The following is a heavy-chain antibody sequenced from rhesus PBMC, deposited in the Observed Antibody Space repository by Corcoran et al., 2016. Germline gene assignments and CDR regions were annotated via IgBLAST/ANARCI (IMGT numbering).Heavy chain of an antibody. Sequence: QLQLQESGPGLVKPSETLSLTCAVSGGSISSNYWSWIRQPPGKGLEWIGRVSGSGGSTDYNPSLKNRFTISIDTSKNQFSLKLSSVTTADTAVYYCARPYSSWTDDAFDFWGQGLRVTVSS. D-gene: IGHD6-13*01. CDR3: ARPYSSWTDDAFDF. V-gene: IGHV4-173*01. J-gene: IGHJ3*01. CDR1: GGSISSNY. CDR2: VSGSGGST.